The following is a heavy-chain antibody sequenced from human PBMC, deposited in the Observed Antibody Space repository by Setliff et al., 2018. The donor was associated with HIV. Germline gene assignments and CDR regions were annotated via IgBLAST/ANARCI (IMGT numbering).Heavy chain of an antibody. CDR1: GFTFKNYE. J-gene: IGHJ3*01. CDR3: ARDSVRGASWYPGGFDV. CDR2: ISGSGTRT. V-gene: IGHV3-48*03. D-gene: IGHD3-10*01. Sequence: GGSLRLSCVASGFTFKNYEMNWVRQAPGKGLEWVAYISGSGTRTFYLDSVKGRFSISRGDARNSVYLQMNNLRAEDTAVYYCARDSVRGASWYPGGFDVWGQGAMVTVS.